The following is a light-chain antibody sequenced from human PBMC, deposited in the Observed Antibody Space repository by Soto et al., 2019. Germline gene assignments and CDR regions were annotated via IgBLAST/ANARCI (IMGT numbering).Light chain of an antibody. Sequence: QSVLTQPPSASGTPGQRVTISCSGTRSNIGSNYVYWYQQLPGTAPKLLIYKNNQRPSGVPDRFSGSKSGTSASLAISGLRSEDEADYFCAGWDGSLSWVFGGGTKVTVL. CDR3: AGWDGSLSWV. CDR1: RSNIGSNY. V-gene: IGLV1-47*01. J-gene: IGLJ3*02. CDR2: KNN.